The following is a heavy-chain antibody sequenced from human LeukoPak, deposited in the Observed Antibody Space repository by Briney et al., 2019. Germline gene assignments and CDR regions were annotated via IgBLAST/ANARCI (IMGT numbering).Heavy chain of an antibody. D-gene: IGHD3-22*01. Sequence: ASVKVSCKASGYTFTGYYMHWVRQAPGQGLEWTGWINPNSGGTNYAQKFQGRVTMTRDTSISTAYMELSRLRSDDTAVYYCARDDSSGYLEEAAFDIWGQGTMVTVSS. CDR1: GYTFTGYY. V-gene: IGHV1-2*02. J-gene: IGHJ3*02. CDR2: INPNSGGT. CDR3: ARDDSSGYLEEAAFDI.